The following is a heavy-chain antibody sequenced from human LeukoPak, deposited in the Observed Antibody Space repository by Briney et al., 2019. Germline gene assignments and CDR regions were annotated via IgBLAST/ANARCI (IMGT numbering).Heavy chain of an antibody. J-gene: IGHJ5*02. CDR1: GGSISNGTYY. Sequence: SETLSLTCTVSGGSISNGTYYWYWIRQPAGKGLEWIGRIYTSGITNYNPSLKSRFTISVDTSKNQFSLKLTSVTASDTAVYYCARLPDPWGQGTLVTVSS. CDR3: ARLPDP. V-gene: IGHV4-61*02. CDR2: IYTSGIT.